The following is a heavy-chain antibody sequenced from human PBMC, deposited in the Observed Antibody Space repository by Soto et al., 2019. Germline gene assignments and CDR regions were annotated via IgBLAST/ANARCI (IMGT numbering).Heavy chain of an antibody. V-gene: IGHV3-13*01. CDR1: GFTFSSYD. J-gene: IGHJ6*03. CDR3: ARGWPATGGSLSYMDV. Sequence: GGSLRLSCAASGFTFSSYDMHWVRQATGKGLEWVSAIGTAGDTYYPGSVKGRFTISRENAKNSLYLQMNSLRAGDTALYYCARGWPATGGSLSYMDVWGKGTTVTVSS. CDR2: IGTAGDT. D-gene: IGHD2-15*01.